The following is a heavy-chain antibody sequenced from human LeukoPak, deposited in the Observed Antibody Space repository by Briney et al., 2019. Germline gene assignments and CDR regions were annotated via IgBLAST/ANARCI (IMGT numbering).Heavy chain of an antibody. CDR3: ARISGWTDHFDY. Sequence: GGAPRLSCAASGFTFNSDLMSWGRQAPGKGAGGVANIKQDGSEKYYVDSVKGRFTISRDNAKNSLYLQMNSLRAEDTAVYYCARISGWTDHFDYWGQGTLVTVSS. J-gene: IGHJ4*02. CDR1: GFTFNSDL. D-gene: IGHD6-19*01. V-gene: IGHV3-7*01. CDR2: IKQDGSEK.